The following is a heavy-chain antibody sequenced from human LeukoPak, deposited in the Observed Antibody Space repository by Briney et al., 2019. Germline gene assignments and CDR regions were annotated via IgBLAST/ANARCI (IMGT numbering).Heavy chain of an antibody. CDR1: GFTFSSYA. V-gene: IGHV3-23*01. CDR3: ARGNLPYYYGSGSYSDY. D-gene: IGHD3-10*01. CDR2: ISGSGGST. Sequence: GGSLRLSCAASGFTFSSYAMSWVRQAPGKGLECVSAISGSGGSTYYADSVKGRFTISRDNSKNTLYLQMNSLRAEDTAVYYCARGNLPYYYGSGSYSDYWGQGTLVTVSS. J-gene: IGHJ4*02.